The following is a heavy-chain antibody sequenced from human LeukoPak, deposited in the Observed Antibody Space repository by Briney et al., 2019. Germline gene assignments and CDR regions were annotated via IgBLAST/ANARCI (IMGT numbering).Heavy chain of an antibody. V-gene: IGHV3-48*01. CDR1: GFTFNSYS. CDR3: ARDAGNSGYGCDL. D-gene: IGHD5-12*01. J-gene: IGHJ5*02. CDR2: IRGSSET. Sequence: GGSLRLSCAASGFTFNSYSMNWVRQAPGKGLEWVSHIRGSSETFYADSVKGRFTISRDNARNSLYLQMNNLRGEDTAIYYCARDAGNSGYGCDLWGQGTLVTVSS.